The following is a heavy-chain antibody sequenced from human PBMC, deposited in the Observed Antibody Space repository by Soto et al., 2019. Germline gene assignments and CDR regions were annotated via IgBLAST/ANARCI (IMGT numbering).Heavy chain of an antibody. Sequence: SETLSLTCTVSGGSISSYYWSWIRQPPGKGLEWIGYIYYSGSTNYNPSLKSRVTISVDTSKNQFSLKLSSVTAAETAVYYCAREAGDSHWGQGTLVTVS. CDR3: AREAGDSH. J-gene: IGHJ4*02. CDR1: GGSISSYY. V-gene: IGHV4-59*01. D-gene: IGHD7-27*01. CDR2: IYYSGST.